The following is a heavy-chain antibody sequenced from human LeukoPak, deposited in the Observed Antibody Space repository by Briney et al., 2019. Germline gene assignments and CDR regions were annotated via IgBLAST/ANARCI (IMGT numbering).Heavy chain of an antibody. V-gene: IGHV1-69*13. CDR1: GGTFSSYA. CDR3: ARGSPGRYSSSWYVAHFDY. CDR2: IIPIFGTA. Sequence: VASVKVSCKASGGTFSSYAISWVRQAPGQGLEWMGGIIPIFGTANYAQKFQGRVTITADESTSTAYMELSSLRSEDTAVYYCARGSPGRYSSSWYVAHFDYWGQGTLVTVSS. D-gene: IGHD6-13*01. J-gene: IGHJ4*02.